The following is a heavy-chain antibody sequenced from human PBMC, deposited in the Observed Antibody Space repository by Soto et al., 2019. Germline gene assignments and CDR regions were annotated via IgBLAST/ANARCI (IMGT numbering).Heavy chain of an antibody. Sequence: GGSLRLSCAASGFTFSSYGMHWVRQAPGKGLEWVAVISYDGSNKYYADSVKGRFTISRDNSKNTLYLQMNSLRAEDTAVYYCARDPQPYYYDSSGHDYWGQGTLVTVSS. CDR3: ARDPQPYYYDSSGHDY. D-gene: IGHD3-22*01. V-gene: IGHV3-30*03. CDR2: ISYDGSNK. CDR1: GFTFSSYG. J-gene: IGHJ4*02.